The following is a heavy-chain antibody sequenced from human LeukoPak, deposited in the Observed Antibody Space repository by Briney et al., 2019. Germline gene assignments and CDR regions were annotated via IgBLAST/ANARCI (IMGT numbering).Heavy chain of an antibody. V-gene: IGHV4-59*08. Sequence: SETLSLTCTVSGGSISTLYWSWIRQPPGKGLEWIGYLYYGGSTNYTPSLKSRVTISVDTSKNQFSLKLRSVTAADTAVYYCARGDVFDIWGQGTLVTVSS. CDR2: LYYGGST. J-gene: IGHJ3*02. CDR1: GGSISTLY. CDR3: ARGDVFDI.